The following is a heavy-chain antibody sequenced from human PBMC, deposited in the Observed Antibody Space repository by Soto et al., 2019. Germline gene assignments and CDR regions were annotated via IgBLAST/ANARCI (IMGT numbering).Heavy chain of an antibody. V-gene: IGHV1-3*01. CDR1: GYTFTSYA. J-gene: IGHJ4*02. CDR2: INAGNGNT. D-gene: IGHD3-3*01. Sequence: ASVKVSCKASGYTFTSYAMHWVRQAPGQRLEWMGWINAGNGNTKYSQKFQGRVTITRDTSASTAYMELSSLRSEDTAVYYCARGEGYYGFWSGYSAPTYFDDWGQGTLVTVSS. CDR3: ARGEGYYGFWSGYSAPTYFDD.